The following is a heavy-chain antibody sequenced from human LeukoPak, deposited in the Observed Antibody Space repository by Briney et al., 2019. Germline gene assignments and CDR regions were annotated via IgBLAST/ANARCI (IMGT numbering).Heavy chain of an antibody. D-gene: IGHD2-21*02. CDR3: ATVFDF. Sequence: GGSLRLSCAASGFTLSSYWMHWVRQVPGKGLEWVSRIDDVGSGTSYADSVKGRFTISRDDAKNTVYLQMNSLRAEDTAVYYCATVFDFWGQGTLVTVSS. CDR1: GFTLSSYW. V-gene: IGHV3-74*01. CDR2: IDDVGSGT. J-gene: IGHJ5*01.